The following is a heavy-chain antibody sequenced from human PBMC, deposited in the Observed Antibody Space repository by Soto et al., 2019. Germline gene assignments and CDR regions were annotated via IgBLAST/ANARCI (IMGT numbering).Heavy chain of an antibody. Sequence: GGSLRVSCAASGFTFRSYAMHWGRQAPGKGLEWVAVISYDGSNKYYADSVKGRFTISRDNSKNTLYLQMNSLRAEDTAVYYCARELERGYSGYEDFDYWGQGTLVTVSS. V-gene: IGHV3-30-3*01. CDR2: ISYDGSNK. J-gene: IGHJ4*02. D-gene: IGHD5-12*01. CDR3: ARELERGYSGYEDFDY. CDR1: GFTFRSYA.